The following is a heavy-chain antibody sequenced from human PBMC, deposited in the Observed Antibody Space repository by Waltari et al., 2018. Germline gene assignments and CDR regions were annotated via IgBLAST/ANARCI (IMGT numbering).Heavy chain of an antibody. CDR1: GFTIRSFG. CDR2: TTNSNTYI. CDR3: ARALTTPNDY. V-gene: IGHV3-21*03. Sequence: EVQLVESGGGLVQPGGSLRPTCSASGFTIRSFGMSWVRQAPGKGLEWVSSTTNSNTYIYYADSVKGRFTVSIDNAKNSLYLQMNSLRADDTAVYFCARALTTPNDYWGQGTLVTVSS. D-gene: IGHD4-17*01. J-gene: IGHJ4*02.